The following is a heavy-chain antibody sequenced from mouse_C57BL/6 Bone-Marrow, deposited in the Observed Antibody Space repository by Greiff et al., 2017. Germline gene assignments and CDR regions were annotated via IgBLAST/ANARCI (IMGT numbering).Heavy chain of an antibody. CDR2: IDPENGDT. J-gene: IGHJ1*03. D-gene: IGHD3-3*01. Sequence: VHVKQSGAELVRPGASVKLSCTASGFNIKDDYMHWVKQRPEQGLEWIGWIDPENGDTEYASKFQGKATITADTSSNTAYLQLSSLTSEDTAVYYCTTGPHWDFDVWGTGTTVTVSS. CDR3: TTGPHWDFDV. V-gene: IGHV14-4*01. CDR1: GFNIKDDY.